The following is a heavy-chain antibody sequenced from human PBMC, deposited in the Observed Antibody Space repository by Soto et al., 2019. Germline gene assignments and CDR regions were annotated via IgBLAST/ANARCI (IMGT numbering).Heavy chain of an antibody. V-gene: IGHV4-59*08. CDR3: ARHGGITMIRGAPSAFDR. Sequence: SETLSLTCTVSGGSVSSYYWSWIRQPPGKGLQWIGYIYYMGSTNYDPSLKSRVTISVDMSRNQFSLKLNSVTAEDTAVYFCARHGGITMIRGAPSAFDRWGQGTMVTV. J-gene: IGHJ3*02. CDR1: GGSVSSYY. CDR2: IYYMGST. D-gene: IGHD3-10*01.